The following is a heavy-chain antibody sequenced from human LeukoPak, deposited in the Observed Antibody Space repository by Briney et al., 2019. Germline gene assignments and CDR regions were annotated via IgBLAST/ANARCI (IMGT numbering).Heavy chain of an antibody. Sequence: ASVNVSCKASGYTPTTFGTSWVRQAPGQGLEWMGWISAYNANTNYAQKRQGRVTMTTDTSTSTTYMELRSLRSDGTAGYYCAKDDGSSGWYGDVWGKGTTVTVPS. D-gene: IGHD6-19*01. CDR2: ISAYNANT. CDR1: GYTPTTFG. J-gene: IGHJ6*04. CDR3: AKDDGSSGWYGDV. V-gene: IGHV1-18*04.